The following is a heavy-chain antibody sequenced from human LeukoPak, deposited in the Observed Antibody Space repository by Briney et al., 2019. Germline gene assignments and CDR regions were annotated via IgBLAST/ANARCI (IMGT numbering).Heavy chain of an antibody. D-gene: IGHD6-19*01. V-gene: IGHV3-7*01. CDR1: GFSFSNYW. J-gene: IGHJ4*02. Sequence: PGGSLRLSCAPSGFSFSNYWMTWVHQAPGKGLEWVANIKEDGSDKHYVDSVKGRFTISRDNAANSLYLQMTSLRADDTAVYFCARIKDRSWSFDYWGQGTLVTVSS. CDR2: IKEDGSDK. CDR3: ARIKDRSWSFDY.